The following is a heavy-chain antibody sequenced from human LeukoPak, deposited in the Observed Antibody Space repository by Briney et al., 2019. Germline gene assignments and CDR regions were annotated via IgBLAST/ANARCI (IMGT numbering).Heavy chain of an antibody. CDR3: ARDPFGSSLDY. CDR2: IYSSGDT. J-gene: IGHJ4*02. CDR1: GGSVTSYY. V-gene: IGHV4-4*07. D-gene: IGHD1-26*01. Sequence: PSETLSLTCTVSGGSVTSYYCNWIRQPAGKGLEWIGRIYSSGDTNYNPSLKSRITMSVDTSKNQFSLNLSSVTAADMAVYYCARDPFGSSLDYWGQGTLVTVSS.